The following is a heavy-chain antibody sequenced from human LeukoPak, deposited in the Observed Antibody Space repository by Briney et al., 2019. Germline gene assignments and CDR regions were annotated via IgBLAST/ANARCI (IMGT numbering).Heavy chain of an antibody. D-gene: IGHD2-8*02. Sequence: SGGSLRLSCAASGFTFSSYGMHWVRQAPGKGLEWVAVISYDGSNKYYADSVKGRFTISRDNSKNTLYLQMNSLRAEDTAVYYCAKPLLTDTPPDYWGQGTLVTVSS. J-gene: IGHJ4*02. CDR3: AKPLLTDTPPDY. CDR2: ISYDGSNK. V-gene: IGHV3-30*18. CDR1: GFTFSSYG.